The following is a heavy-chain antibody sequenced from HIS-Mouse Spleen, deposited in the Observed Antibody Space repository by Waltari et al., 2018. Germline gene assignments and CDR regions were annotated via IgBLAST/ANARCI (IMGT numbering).Heavy chain of an antibody. CDR2: MNPKGGKR. Sequence: QVQLVQSGAEVKKPGASVKVSCKASGYTFTSYDINWVRQATGQGLGWMGWMNPKGGKRGYAQKFQGRVTRTRNTSKSTAYMELSSLRSEDTAVYYCARAHGEPPDAFDIWGQGTMVTVSS. J-gene: IGHJ3*02. V-gene: IGHV1-8*01. D-gene: IGHD3-10*01. CDR3: ARAHGEPPDAFDI. CDR1: GYTFTSYD.